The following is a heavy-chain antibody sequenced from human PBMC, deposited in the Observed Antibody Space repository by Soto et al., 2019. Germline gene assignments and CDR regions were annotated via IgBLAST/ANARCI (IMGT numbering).Heavy chain of an antibody. J-gene: IGHJ3*02. CDR1: GYTFTGYY. CDR2: INSNRGGT. CDR3: ARMYSSSHPDAFDI. D-gene: IGHD6-6*01. Sequence: ASVKVSCKASGYTFTGYYMHWVRQAPGQGLEWMGWINSNRGGTNYAQKFQVWVTMTRDTYISTAYMELSRLRSDDTAVYYCARMYSSSHPDAFDIWGQWTMVTVSS. V-gene: IGHV1-2*04.